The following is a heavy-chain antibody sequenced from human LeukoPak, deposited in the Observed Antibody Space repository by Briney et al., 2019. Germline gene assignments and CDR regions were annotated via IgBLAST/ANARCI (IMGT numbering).Heavy chain of an antibody. Sequence: PGGSLRLSCAASGFTFSSYGMHWVRQAPGKGLEWVAFIRYDGSNKYYADSVKGRFTISRDNSKNTLYLQMNSLRAEDTAVYYCARDEEADYGDYGASFDYWGQGTLVTVSS. V-gene: IGHV3-30*02. CDR3: ARDEEADYGDYGASFDY. CDR1: GFTFSSYG. CDR2: IRYDGSNK. D-gene: IGHD4-17*01. J-gene: IGHJ4*02.